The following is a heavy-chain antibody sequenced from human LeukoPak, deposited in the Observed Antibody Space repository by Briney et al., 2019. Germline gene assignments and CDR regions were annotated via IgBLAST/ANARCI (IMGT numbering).Heavy chain of an antibody. V-gene: IGHV3-23*01. Sequence: GGSLRLSCVVSGFTFSDYAMSWVRQAPGKGLEWVSTISGSGGRSYSEDPVKGRFTISRDNAKNTLYLQMNNLRAEDTAVYYCTRGRYYFEFWGQGTLVTVSS. CDR3: TRGRYYFEF. J-gene: IGHJ4*02. CDR2: ISGSGGRS. CDR1: GFTFSDYA.